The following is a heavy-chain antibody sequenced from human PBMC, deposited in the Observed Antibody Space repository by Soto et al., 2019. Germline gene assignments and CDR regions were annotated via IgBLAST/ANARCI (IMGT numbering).Heavy chain of an antibody. CDR1: GFTFSSYW. J-gene: IGHJ4*02. V-gene: IGHV3-74*01. CDR2: INSDGSST. Sequence: EVQLLEAGGGLVQPGGSLRLSCAASGFTFSSYWMHWVRQAPGKGLVWVSRINSDGSSTSYSDAMKGRFTISRDNGKNKLYLELNSLIARDTAVDYCARDRLGIATIMRYSGQGTLVTVS. CDR3: ARDRLGIATIMRY. D-gene: IGHD2-21*01.